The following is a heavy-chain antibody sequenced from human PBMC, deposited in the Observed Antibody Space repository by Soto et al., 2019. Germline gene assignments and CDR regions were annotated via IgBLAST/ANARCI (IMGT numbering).Heavy chain of an antibody. Sequence: AAVKVSCKASGYTFSNYGISWVRQAPGQGLEWMGWISAYNGNIKFAQKVQGRVTMTTDTFTSTAYMELRSLRSDDTAVYYCARDPDSSGWRYYYYYGMDVWGQGTTVTVSS. V-gene: IGHV1-18*01. CDR3: ARDPDSSGWRYYYYYGMDV. CDR2: ISAYNGNI. CDR1: GYTFSNYG. J-gene: IGHJ6*02. D-gene: IGHD6-19*01.